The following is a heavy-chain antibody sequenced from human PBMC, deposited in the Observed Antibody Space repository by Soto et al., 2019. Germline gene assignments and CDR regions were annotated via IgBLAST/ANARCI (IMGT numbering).Heavy chain of an antibody. CDR1: GYTFSSYW. J-gene: IGHJ4*02. Sequence: EVQLVQSGAEVKKPGESLRISCKGSGYTFSSYWIGWVRQMPGKGLEWMGLIYGGDSDTRYSPSFQDQVTMSADKSIGTAYLQWRSLKASDTAIYFCARSYVGAFDCWGQGTLVAVSS. CDR2: IYGGDSDT. CDR3: ARSYVGAFDC. V-gene: IGHV5-51*01. D-gene: IGHD3-16*01.